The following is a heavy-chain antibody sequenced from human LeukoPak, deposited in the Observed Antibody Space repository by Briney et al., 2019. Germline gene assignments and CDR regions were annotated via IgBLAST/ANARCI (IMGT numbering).Heavy chain of an antibody. J-gene: IGHJ5*02. V-gene: IGHV5-51*01. CDR2: TYPGDSDT. Sequence: GESLKISCKGSGYSFTSYWIGWVRQMPGKGLEWMGITYPGDSDTRYSPSFQGQVTISADKSISTAYLQWSSLKASDTAMYYCARLEGSGWYEYNWFDPWGQGTLVTVSS. D-gene: IGHD6-19*01. CDR3: ARLEGSGWYEYNWFDP. CDR1: GYSFTSYW.